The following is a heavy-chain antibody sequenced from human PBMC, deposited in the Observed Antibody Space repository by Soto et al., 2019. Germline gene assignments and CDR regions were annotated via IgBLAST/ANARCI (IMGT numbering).Heavy chain of an antibody. J-gene: IGHJ4*02. CDR1: GGSISSGGYY. V-gene: IGHV4-31*03. Sequence: SETLSLTCTVSGGSISSGGYYWSWIRQHPGKGLEWIGYIYYSGSTYYNPSLKSRVTISVDTSKNQFSLKLSSVTAADTAVYYCARVVAVAGNYFDYWGQGTLVTVSS. D-gene: IGHD6-19*01. CDR2: IYYSGST. CDR3: ARVVAVAGNYFDY.